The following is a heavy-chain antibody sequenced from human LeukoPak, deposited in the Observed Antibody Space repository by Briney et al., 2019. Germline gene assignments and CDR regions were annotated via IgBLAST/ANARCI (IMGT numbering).Heavy chain of an antibody. CDR2: INHSGST. CDR1: GGSLSGYY. V-gene: IGHV4-34*01. J-gene: IGHJ4*02. CDR3: ARPGGSGYLDY. Sequence: SETLSLTCAVYGGSLSGYYWSWIRQPPGKGLEWIGEINHSGSTNYNPSLKSRVTISVDTSKNQFSLKLSSVTAADTAVYYCARPGGSGYLDYWGQGTLVTVSS. D-gene: IGHD3-3*01.